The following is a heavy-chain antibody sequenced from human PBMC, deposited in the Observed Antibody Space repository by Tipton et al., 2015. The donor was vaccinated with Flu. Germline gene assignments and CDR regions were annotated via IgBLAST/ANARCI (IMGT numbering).Heavy chain of an antibody. Sequence: SLRLSCAASGFAFSSYWVLWVRQAPGKGLEWVANINEDGSTTYYLGSVRGRFTISRDNARNSVFLQMNSLRVEDTALYYCAIFKNPDHWGQGTLVTVSS. J-gene: IGHJ5*02. D-gene: IGHD2/OR15-2a*01. CDR2: INEDGSTT. CDR3: AIFKNPDH. CDR1: GFAFSSYW. V-gene: IGHV3-7*01.